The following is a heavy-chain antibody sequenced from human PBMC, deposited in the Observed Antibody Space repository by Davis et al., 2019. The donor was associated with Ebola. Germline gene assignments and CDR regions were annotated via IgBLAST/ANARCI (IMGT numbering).Heavy chain of an antibody. CDR3: AKAPGGITIFGVAKSWFDP. Sequence: PGGSLRLSCSASGFTFNNYAMHWVRQAPGRGLDFVSGINDNGGTTHYADSVKGRFTISRDDSRSTVYLQMSSLTVEDTALYYCAKAPGGITIFGVAKSWFDPWGQGTLVTVSS. D-gene: IGHD3-3*01. CDR2: INDNGGTT. J-gene: IGHJ5*02. V-gene: IGHV3-64D*06. CDR1: GFTFNNYA.